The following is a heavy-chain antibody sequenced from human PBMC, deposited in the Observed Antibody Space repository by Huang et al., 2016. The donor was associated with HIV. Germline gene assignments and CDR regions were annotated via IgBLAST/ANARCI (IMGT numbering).Heavy chain of an antibody. CDR3: ARVTTQTGGPVRGIIYPSANDF. CDR2: ISDDGNTQ. J-gene: IGHJ4*02. V-gene: IGHV3-30*04. CDR1: GFSFRNYA. Sequence: QVQLVASGGGVAQPGRSLRLSCTASGFSFRNYAVDWVRQAPGKGREGVGVISDDGNTQNKADAVKGRFTISRENSKDTMYLQMNSLRPEDTAVYYCARVTTQTGGPVRGIIYPSANDFWGQGTLVTVSS. D-gene: IGHD3-10*01.